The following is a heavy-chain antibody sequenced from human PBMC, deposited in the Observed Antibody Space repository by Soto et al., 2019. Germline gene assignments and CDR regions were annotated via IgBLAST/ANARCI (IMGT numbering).Heavy chain of an antibody. J-gene: IGHJ5*01. CDR3: ARDRYCTSTSCYSPVDS. CDR2: ISRSGLTI. Sequence: GGSLRLSCEASGFTFSDYSMNWVRQAPGKWLEWISYISRSGLTIYYADSVQGRFTISRDNAQNSLYLQMDSLRDEDTAVYYCARDRYCTSTSCYSPVDSWGRGXLVTVYS. CDR1: GFTFSDYS. D-gene: IGHD2-2*01. V-gene: IGHV3-48*02.